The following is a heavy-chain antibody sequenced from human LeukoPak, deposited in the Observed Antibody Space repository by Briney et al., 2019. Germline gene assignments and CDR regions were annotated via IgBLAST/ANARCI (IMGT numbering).Heavy chain of an antibody. CDR1: GYTFTSYG. CDR3: ARQSGSYSIDY. J-gene: IGHJ4*02. V-gene: IGHV1-18*01. Sequence: GASVKVSCKASGYTFTSYGISWVRQAPGQGLEWMGWISAYNGDTKYAQKHQGRVTMTTDTSTSTAYMELRSLRSDDTAVYYCARQSGSYSIDYWGQGTLVTVSS. CDR2: ISAYNGDT. D-gene: IGHD1-26*01.